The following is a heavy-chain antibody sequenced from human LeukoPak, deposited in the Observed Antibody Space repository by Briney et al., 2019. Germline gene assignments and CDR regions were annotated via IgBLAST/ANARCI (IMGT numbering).Heavy chain of an antibody. J-gene: IGHJ5*02. CDR1: GGSISSYY. CDR2: IYTSGSP. CDR3: ARVGVYYDPARFDH. Sequence: ASETLSLTCTVSGGSISSYYWSWIRQPAGKGLEWIGRIYTSGSPNYNPSLKSRVTMSVDTSKNQFSLKLSSVTAADTAVYYCARVGVYYDPARFDHWGQGTLVTVSS. V-gene: IGHV4-4*07. D-gene: IGHD3-22*01.